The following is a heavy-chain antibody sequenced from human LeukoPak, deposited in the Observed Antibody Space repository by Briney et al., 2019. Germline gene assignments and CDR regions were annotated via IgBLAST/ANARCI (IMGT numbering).Heavy chain of an antibody. D-gene: IGHD3-9*01. Sequence: GGSLRLSCAASGFTFSSYGMHWVRQAPGKGLEWVAFIRYDGSNKYYADSVKGRFTISRDNSKNTLYLQMNSLRAEDTAVYYCAKSDSGRLRYFDWLPDGYYFDYWGQGTLVTVAS. CDR3: AKSDSGRLRYFDWLPDGYYFDY. J-gene: IGHJ4*02. V-gene: IGHV3-30*02. CDR2: IRYDGSNK. CDR1: GFTFSSYG.